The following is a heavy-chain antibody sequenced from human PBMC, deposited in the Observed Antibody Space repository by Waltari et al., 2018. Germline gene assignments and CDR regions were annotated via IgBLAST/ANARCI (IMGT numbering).Heavy chain of an antibody. CDR3: ASHSYSSGWYDY. CDR2: IDYSGCT. J-gene: IGHJ4*02. D-gene: IGHD6-19*01. Sequence: QLQLQESGPGLVKPSETLSLTCTVSGGSISSSSYYWGWIRQPPGKGLEWIGSIDYSGCTYYNPSLRSRVTISVDTSKNQFSLKLSSVTAADTAVYYCASHSYSSGWYDYWGQGTLVTVSS. V-gene: IGHV4-39*01. CDR1: GGSISSSSYY.